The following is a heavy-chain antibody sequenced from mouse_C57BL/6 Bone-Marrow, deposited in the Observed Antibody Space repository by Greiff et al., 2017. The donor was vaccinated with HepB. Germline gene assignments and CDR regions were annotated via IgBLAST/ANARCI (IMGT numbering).Heavy chain of an antibody. V-gene: IGHV1-76*01. J-gene: IGHJ3*01. CDR3: ARSRYYCPFAY. Sequence: QVQLQQSGAELVRPGASVKLSCKASGYTFTDYYINWVKQRPGQGLEWIARIYPGSGNTYYNEKFKGKATLTAEKSSSTAYMQLSNLTSEVSAVYFCARSRYYCPFAYWGQGTLVTVAA. CDR2: IYPGSGNT. D-gene: IGHD1-1*01. CDR1: GYTFTDYY.